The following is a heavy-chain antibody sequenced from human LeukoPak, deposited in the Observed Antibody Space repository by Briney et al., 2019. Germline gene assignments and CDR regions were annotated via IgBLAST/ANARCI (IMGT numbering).Heavy chain of an antibody. CDR2: ISTYNGNT. D-gene: IGHD4-23*01. V-gene: IGHV1-18*01. Sequence: ASVRVSCKAAGYTFSSYGISWVRQAPGQGLEWLGWISTYNGNTHYAQKLQGRVTMTTDTSTSTVYMELRSLRSDDTAVYYCARDWFYGGNFDVFDIWGQGTMVTVSS. CDR3: ARDWFYGGNFDVFDI. J-gene: IGHJ3*02. CDR1: GYTFSSYG.